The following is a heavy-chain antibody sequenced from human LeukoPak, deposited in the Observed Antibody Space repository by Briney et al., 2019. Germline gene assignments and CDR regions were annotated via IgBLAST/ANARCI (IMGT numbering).Heavy chain of an antibody. D-gene: IGHD5-24*01. CDR2: IGSDGDST. V-gene: IGHV3-64D*06. Sequence: LGGSLRLSCSASGFTFSSLGMHWVRQAPGKGLEHVSTIGSDGDSTYYADSVKDRFTISRDNSKNALYLQMTSLRPEDSAVYYCARGAGYNYPYYFDYWGQGTLVTVSS. CDR3: ARGAGYNYPYYFDY. J-gene: IGHJ4*02. CDR1: GFTFSSLG.